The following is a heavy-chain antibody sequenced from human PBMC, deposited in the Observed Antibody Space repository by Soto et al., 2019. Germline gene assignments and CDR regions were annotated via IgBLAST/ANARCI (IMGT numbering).Heavy chain of an antibody. Sequence: PSETLSLTCTVSGGSISSGGYYWSWIRQHPGKGLEWIGEIYHSGSTYYNPSLKSRVTISVDKSKNQFSLKLSSVTAADTAVYYCAREESYGMDVWGQGTTVTVSS. CDR3: AREESYGMDV. V-gene: IGHV4-31*03. CDR1: GGSISSGGYY. J-gene: IGHJ6*02. CDR2: IYHSGST.